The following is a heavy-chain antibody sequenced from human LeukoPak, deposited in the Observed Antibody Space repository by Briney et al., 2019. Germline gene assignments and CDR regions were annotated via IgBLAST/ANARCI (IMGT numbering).Heavy chain of an antibody. CDR1: GGTFSSYA. CDR3: ARAPNLYGSGSYLGYFQH. Sequence: ASVKVSCKASGGTFSSYAISWVRQAPGQGLEWMGGIIPIFGTANYAQKFQGRVTITTDESTSTAYMELSSLRSEDTAVYDCARAPNLYGSGSYLGYFQHWGQGTLVTVSS. D-gene: IGHD3-10*01. V-gene: IGHV1-69*05. CDR2: IIPIFGTA. J-gene: IGHJ1*01.